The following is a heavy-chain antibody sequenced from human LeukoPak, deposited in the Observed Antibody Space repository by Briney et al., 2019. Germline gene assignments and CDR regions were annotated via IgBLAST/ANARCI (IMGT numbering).Heavy chain of an antibody. D-gene: IGHD2-21*02. V-gene: IGHV1-46*01. CDR1: GGTFSSYA. Sequence: ASVKVSCKASGGTFSSYAISWVRQAPGQGLEWMGIINPSGGSTSYAQKFQGRVTMTRDMSTSTVYMELSSLRSEDTAVYYYAGAYCGGDCYPDYWGQGTLVTVSS. CDR2: INPSGGST. J-gene: IGHJ4*02. CDR3: AGAYCGGDCYPDY.